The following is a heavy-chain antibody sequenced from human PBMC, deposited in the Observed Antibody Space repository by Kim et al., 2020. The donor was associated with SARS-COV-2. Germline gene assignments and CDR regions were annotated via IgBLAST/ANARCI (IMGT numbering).Heavy chain of an antibody. Sequence: GGSLRLCCAASGFTFSAYAMTWVRQAPGKGLEWVSGISGSDGSTFYADSVKGRFIISRDNSKNTLHLQMNSLRAEDTAVYYCARHFGSSGSEFHHWGQGALVTVSS. D-gene: IGHD3-22*01. CDR3: ARHFGSSGSEFHH. CDR1: GFTFSAYA. V-gene: IGHV3-23*01. CDR2: ISGSDGST. J-gene: IGHJ1*01.